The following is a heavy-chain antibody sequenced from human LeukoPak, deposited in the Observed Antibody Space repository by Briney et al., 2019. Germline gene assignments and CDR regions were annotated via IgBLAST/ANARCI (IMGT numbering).Heavy chain of an antibody. J-gene: IGHJ4*02. D-gene: IGHD3-22*01. CDR1: GGTFSSYA. Sequence: SVKVSCKASGGTFSSYAISWVRQAPGQGLEWMGGIIPIFGTANYAQKFQGRVTITADESTSTAYMELSSLRSEDTAVYYCARDVFRGTSTYYLPSHYFDYWGQGTLVTVSS. CDR3: ARDVFRGTSTYYLPSHYFDY. V-gene: IGHV1-69*13. CDR2: IIPIFGTA.